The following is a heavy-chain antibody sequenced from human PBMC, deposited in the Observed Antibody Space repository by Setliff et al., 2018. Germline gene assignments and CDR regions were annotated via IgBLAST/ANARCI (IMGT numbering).Heavy chain of an antibody. CDR2: IWDDGGNK. D-gene: IGHD3-3*01. V-gene: IGHV3-33*08. CDR1: GFTFSTYR. Sequence: GGSLRLSCAASGFTFSTYRMHWVRQAPGKGLEWVAVIWDDGGNKYHADSVKGRFTISRDNSKNTLYLQMNSLRPEDTAVYYCARMSGFQYIDVWDKGTTVTVSS. J-gene: IGHJ6*03. CDR3: ARMSGFQYIDV.